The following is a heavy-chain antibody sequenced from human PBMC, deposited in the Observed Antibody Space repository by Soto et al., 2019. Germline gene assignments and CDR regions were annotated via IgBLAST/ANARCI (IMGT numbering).Heavy chain of an antibody. CDR3: AKDPVAVAGTFDY. CDR2: ISGSGGST. J-gene: IGHJ4*02. CDR1: GFTFGSHA. V-gene: IGHV3-23*01. D-gene: IGHD6-19*01. Sequence: PGGSLRLSCAASGFTFGSHAMSWVRQAPGKGLEWVSAISGSGGSTYYADSVKGRFTISRDNSKNTLYLQMNSLRAEDTAVYYCAKDPVAVAGTFDYWGQGTLVTVSS.